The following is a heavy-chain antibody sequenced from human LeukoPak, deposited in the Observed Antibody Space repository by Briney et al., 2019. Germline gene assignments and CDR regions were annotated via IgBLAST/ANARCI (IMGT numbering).Heavy chain of an antibody. CDR2: INPNSGGT. CDR1: GYTFTGYY. CDR3: ARAYCSGGSCYAYFDY. V-gene: IGHV1-2*06. Sequence: ASVKVPCKASGYTFTGYYMHWVRQAPGQGLEWMGRINPNSGGTNYAQKFQGRVTMTRDTSISTAYMELSRLRSDDTAVYYCARAYCSGGSCYAYFDYWGQGTLVTVSS. J-gene: IGHJ4*02. D-gene: IGHD2-15*01.